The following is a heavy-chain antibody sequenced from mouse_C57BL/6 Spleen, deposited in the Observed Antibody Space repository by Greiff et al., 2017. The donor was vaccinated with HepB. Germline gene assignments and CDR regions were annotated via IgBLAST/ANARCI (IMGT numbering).Heavy chain of an antibody. Sequence: EVQGVESGGGLVKPGGSLKLSCAASGFTFSSYAMSWVRQTPEKRLEWVATISDGGSYTYYPDNVKGRFTISRDNAKNNLYLQMSHLKSEDTAMYYCARDPKTGTGFAYWGQGTLVTVSA. D-gene: IGHD4-1*01. CDR2: ISDGGSYT. J-gene: IGHJ3*01. CDR1: GFTFSSYA. V-gene: IGHV5-4*01. CDR3: ARDPKTGTGFAY.